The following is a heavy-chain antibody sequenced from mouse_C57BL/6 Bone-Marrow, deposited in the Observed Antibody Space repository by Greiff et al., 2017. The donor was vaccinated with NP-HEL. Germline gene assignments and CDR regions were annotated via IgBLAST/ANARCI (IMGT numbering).Heavy chain of an antibody. Sequence: VQLQQSGAELVRPGASVKLSCTASGFNIKDDYMHWVKQRPEQGLEWIGWIDPENGDTEYASKFQGTATITADPSSHPAYLQLSSLTSEYAAVYYCTVVTFYGNYGAWFAYWGQGTLVTVSA. CDR1: GFNIKDDY. CDR2: IDPENGDT. CDR3: TVVTFYGNYGAWFAY. J-gene: IGHJ3*01. D-gene: IGHD2-1*01. V-gene: IGHV14-4*01.